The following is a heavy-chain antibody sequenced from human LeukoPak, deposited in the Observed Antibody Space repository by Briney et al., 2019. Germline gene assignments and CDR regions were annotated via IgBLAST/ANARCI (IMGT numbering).Heavy chain of an antibody. D-gene: IGHD6-6*01. CDR3: ARGLTWGSSGDYYYYYMDV. V-gene: IGHV3-21*01. Sequence: GGSLRLSCTGSGFTFSSYSMNWVRQAPGKGLEWVSSISSSSSYRYYEESVKGRFSISRDNAKNSLYLQMNSLRAEDTAVYYCARGLTWGSSGDYYYYYMDVWGKGTTVTVSS. CDR1: GFTFSSYS. CDR2: ISSSSSYR. J-gene: IGHJ6*03.